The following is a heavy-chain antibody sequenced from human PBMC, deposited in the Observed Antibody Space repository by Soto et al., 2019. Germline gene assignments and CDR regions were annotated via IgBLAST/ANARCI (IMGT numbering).Heavy chain of an antibody. J-gene: IGHJ4*02. Sequence: VQLQQWGAGLLKPSETLSLTCAVYGGSFSGYYWSWIRQPPGKGLEWIGEINHSGSTNYNPSLTRRVTIPGDTSKHRVSRKLSPVTAADAAVYYCAADAVWGSYRYTRLGYWGQGTLVTVSS. CDR1: GGSFSGYY. D-gene: IGHD3-16*02. CDR3: AADAVWGSYRYTRLGY. V-gene: IGHV4-34*01. CDR2: INHSGST.